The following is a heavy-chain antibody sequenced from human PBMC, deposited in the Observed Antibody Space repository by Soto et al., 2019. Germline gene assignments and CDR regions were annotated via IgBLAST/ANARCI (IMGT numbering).Heavy chain of an antibody. Sequence: SETLSLTCTVSGGSISSYYWSWIRQPPGKGLEWIGYIYYSGSTNYNPSLKSRVTISVDTSKNQSSLKLSSVTAADTAVYYCARGDIAAAVDYWGQGTLVTVSS. V-gene: IGHV4-59*01. CDR3: ARGDIAAAVDY. CDR2: IYYSGST. D-gene: IGHD6-13*01. CDR1: GGSISSYY. J-gene: IGHJ4*02.